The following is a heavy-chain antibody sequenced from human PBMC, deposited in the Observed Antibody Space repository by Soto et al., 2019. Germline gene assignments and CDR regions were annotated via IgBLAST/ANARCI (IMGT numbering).Heavy chain of an antibody. CDR1: GFTFSTYS. V-gene: IGHV3-21*01. CDR2: ISGSGNYT. D-gene: IGHD4-4*01. J-gene: IGHJ4*02. CDR3: AREGINNYNEYYFDY. Sequence: PXGSLQISCAASGFTFSTYSMNWVRQAPGKGLEWVSSISGSGNYTHYADFLRGRFTISRDNAKTSLYLQMNSLRAEDTAVYYCAREGINNYNEYYFDYWGQGTLVTVSS.